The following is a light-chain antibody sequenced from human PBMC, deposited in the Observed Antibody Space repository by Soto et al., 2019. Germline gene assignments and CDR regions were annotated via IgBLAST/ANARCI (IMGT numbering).Light chain of an antibody. Sequence: QSVLTQPPSLSAAPGQKVTISCSGSSSNIGKNYVSWYQQVPGTAPKLLIYEDSRRRSGLPDRFSGSKSGTSATLGITGLQTGDEADYYCGTWDSSLSVYVFGTGTKVTVL. CDR1: SSNIGKNY. CDR2: EDS. J-gene: IGLJ1*01. CDR3: GTWDSSLSVYV. V-gene: IGLV1-51*02.